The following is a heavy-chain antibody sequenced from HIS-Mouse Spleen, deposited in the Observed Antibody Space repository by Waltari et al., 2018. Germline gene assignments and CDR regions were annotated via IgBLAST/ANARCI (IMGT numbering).Heavy chain of an antibody. CDR2: ISYEGSNK. Sequence: QVQLVESGGGVVQPGRSLRLSCAASGFTFSSYAMHWVRQAPGKGLEWVAVISYEGSNKYYADSVKGRFTISRDNSKNTLYLQMNSLRAEDTAVYYCARASVVGSGHFDYWGQGTLVTVSS. J-gene: IGHJ4*02. CDR3: ARASVVGSGHFDY. D-gene: IGHD6-19*01. CDR1: GFTFSSYA. V-gene: IGHV3-30-3*01.